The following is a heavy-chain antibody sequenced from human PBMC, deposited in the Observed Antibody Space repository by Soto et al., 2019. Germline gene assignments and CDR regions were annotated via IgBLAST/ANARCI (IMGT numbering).Heavy chain of an antibody. CDR3: ARSCSGAGCYRQIDF. D-gene: IGHD2-15*01. CDR1: GLSFSSYS. J-gene: IGHJ4*02. Sequence: PGGSLRLSCAASGLSFSSYSMNWVRQAPGQGLEWISYITSGSTSIYYGDSVKGRFTISRDNAKNSLYLQMSSLRDEDTAVYYCARSCSGAGCYRQIDFWGQGTQVTVSS. CDR2: ITSGSTSI. V-gene: IGHV3-48*02.